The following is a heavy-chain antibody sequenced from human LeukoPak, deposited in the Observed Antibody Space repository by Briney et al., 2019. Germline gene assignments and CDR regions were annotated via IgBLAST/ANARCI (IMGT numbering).Heavy chain of an antibody. CDR2: INHGGSP. CDR1: GGSFSGYY. D-gene: IGHD1-26*01. J-gene: IGHJ4*02. V-gene: IGHV4-34*01. Sequence: SETLSLTCAVYGGSFSGYYWTWIRQPRGKGLEWIGEINHGGSPYYNPPLKSRLTISVDRSKNQFSLKLSSVTAADTAVYYCASGSFYLDYWGQGTLVTVSS. CDR3: ASGSFYLDY.